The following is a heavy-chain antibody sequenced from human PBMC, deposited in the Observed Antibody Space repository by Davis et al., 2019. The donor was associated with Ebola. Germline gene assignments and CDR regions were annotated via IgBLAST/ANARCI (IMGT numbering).Heavy chain of an antibody. CDR1: GYTFTGYY. J-gene: IGHJ6*02. V-gene: IGHV1-8*03. CDR2: MNPNSGNT. CDR3: ARLGYSYGYYYYYGMDV. D-gene: IGHD5-18*01. Sequence: ASVQVSCKASGYTFTGYYMHWVRQATGQGLEWMGWMNPNSGNTGYAQKFQGRVTITRNTSISTAYMELSSLRSEDTAVYYCARLGYSYGYYYYYGMDVWGQGTTVTVSS.